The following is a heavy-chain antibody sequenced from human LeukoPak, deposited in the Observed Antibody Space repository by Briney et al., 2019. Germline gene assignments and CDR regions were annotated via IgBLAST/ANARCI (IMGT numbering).Heavy chain of an antibody. CDR3: ARDRGFAVYY. CDR1: GFTFSDYY. D-gene: IGHD3-16*01. J-gene: IGHJ4*02. Sequence: AGGSLRLSCAASGFTFSDYYMSWLRQAQGKGLEWASYISSSGSTIYYADSVKGRFTISRDNAKNSLYLQMNSLRAEDTAVYYCARDRGFAVYYWGQGALVTVSS. CDR2: ISSSGSTI. V-gene: IGHV3-11*04.